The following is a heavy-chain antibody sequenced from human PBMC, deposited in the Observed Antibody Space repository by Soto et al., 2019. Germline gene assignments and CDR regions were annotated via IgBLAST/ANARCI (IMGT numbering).Heavy chain of an antibody. Sequence: RLCLTCRVSGGALNSGNYYWSWIRQVPGKGLEWIGHIYVTGAVDYNPSLRDRITISQDTSERQFSLNLRLVTAADTAVYYCERLRIATNNYKWFDPWGQGTLVTVYS. V-gene: IGHV4-31*03. CDR3: ERLRIATNNYKWFDP. D-gene: IGHD2-21*01. CDR2: IYVTGAV. J-gene: IGHJ5*02. CDR1: GGALNSGNYY.